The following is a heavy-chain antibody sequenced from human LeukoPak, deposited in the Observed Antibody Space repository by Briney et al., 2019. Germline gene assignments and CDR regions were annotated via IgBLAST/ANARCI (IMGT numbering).Heavy chain of an antibody. CDR2: IYPGDSDT. V-gene: IGHV5-51*01. J-gene: IGHJ6*03. D-gene: IGHD2-21*02. CDR1: GYSFTSYW. Sequence: GESLKISCKGSGYSFTSYWIGWVRQMPGKGLEWMGIIYPGDSDTRYSPSFQGQVTISADKSISTAYLQWSSLKASDTAMYYCARHVGDSYYYYYYMDVWGKGTMVTVSS. CDR3: ARHVGDSYYYYYYMDV.